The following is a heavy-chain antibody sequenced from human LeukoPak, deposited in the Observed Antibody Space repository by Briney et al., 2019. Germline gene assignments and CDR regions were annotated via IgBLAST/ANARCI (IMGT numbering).Heavy chain of an antibody. CDR3: ARGGPKYYYDSSGYYHDAFDI. D-gene: IGHD3-22*01. Sequence: SETLSLTCSISGGSISSHYWNWIRQPPGKGVEWLGSIYYSGSTTYNPSLKSRVTISLDTSKNQFSLKLSSVTAADTAVYYCARGGPKYYYDSSGYYHDAFDIWGQGTMVTVSS. V-gene: IGHV4-59*11. CDR2: IYYSGST. CDR1: GGSISSHY. J-gene: IGHJ3*02.